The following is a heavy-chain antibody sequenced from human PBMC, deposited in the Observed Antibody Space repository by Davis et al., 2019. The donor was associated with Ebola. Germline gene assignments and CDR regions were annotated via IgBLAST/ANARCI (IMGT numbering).Heavy chain of an antibody. Sequence: PGGSLRLSCAASGFTFSSYGMHWVRQAPGKGLEWVAVIWYDGSNKYYADSVKGRFTISRDNSKNTLYLQMNSLRAEDTAVYYCARGELWFGELSDYYYYMDVWGKGTTVTVSS. V-gene: IGHV3-33*08. CDR3: ARGELWFGELSDYYYYMDV. J-gene: IGHJ6*03. D-gene: IGHD3-10*01. CDR1: GFTFSSYG. CDR2: IWYDGSNK.